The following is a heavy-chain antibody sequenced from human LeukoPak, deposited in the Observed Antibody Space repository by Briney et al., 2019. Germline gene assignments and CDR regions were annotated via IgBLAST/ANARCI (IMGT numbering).Heavy chain of an antibody. CDR2: IYHSGST. CDR3: ARVGRYSSSWFFDY. D-gene: IGHD6-13*01. V-gene: IGHV4-4*02. CDR1: GGSISSSNW. J-gene: IGHJ4*02. Sequence: PSETLSLTCAVSGGSISSSNWWSWVRQPPGKGLEWIGEIYHSGSTNYNPSLKSRVTISVDKSKTQFSLKLSSVTAADTAVYYCARVGRYSSSWFFDYWGQGTLVTVSS.